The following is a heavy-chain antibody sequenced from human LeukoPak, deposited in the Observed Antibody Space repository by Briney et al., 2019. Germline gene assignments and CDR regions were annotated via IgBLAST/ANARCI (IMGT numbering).Heavy chain of an antibody. D-gene: IGHD6-13*01. CDR3: ARDRVWQQLEGGDY. CDR1: GGSISSGGYY. Sequence: PSETLSLTCTVSGGSISSGGYYWSWIRQPPGKGLEWIGYIYHSGSTYYNPSLKSRVTISVGRSKNQFSLKLSSVTAADTAVYYCARDRVWQQLEGGDYWGQGTLVTVSS. V-gene: IGHV4-30-2*01. J-gene: IGHJ4*02. CDR2: IYHSGST.